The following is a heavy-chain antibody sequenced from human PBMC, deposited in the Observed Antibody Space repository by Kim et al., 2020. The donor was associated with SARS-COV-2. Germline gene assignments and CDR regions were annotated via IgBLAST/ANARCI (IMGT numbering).Heavy chain of an antibody. CDR1: GFTFSNAW. Sequence: GGSLRLSCAASGFTFSNAWMSWVRQAPGKGLEWVGRIKSKTDGGTTDYAAPVKGRFTISRDDSKNTLYLQMNSLKTEDTAVYYCTTFSSWYKGFDYWGQGTLVTVSS. J-gene: IGHJ4*02. V-gene: IGHV3-15*01. CDR2: IKSKTDGGTT. D-gene: IGHD6-13*01. CDR3: TTFSSWYKGFDY.